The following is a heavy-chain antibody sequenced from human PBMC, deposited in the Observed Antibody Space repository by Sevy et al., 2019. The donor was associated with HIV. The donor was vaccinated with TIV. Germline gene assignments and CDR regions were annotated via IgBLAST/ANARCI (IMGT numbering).Heavy chain of an antibody. Sequence: GESLKISCKGSGYSFTSYWIGWVRQMPGKGLEWMGIIYPGDSDTRYSPSFQGQVPISADKSISTAYLQWSSLKASDTAMYYCARRFYGAKGLYYFDYWGQGTLVTVSS. J-gene: IGHJ4*02. V-gene: IGHV5-51*01. D-gene: IGHD4-17*01. CDR3: ARRFYGAKGLYYFDY. CDR1: GYSFTSYW. CDR2: IYPGDSDT.